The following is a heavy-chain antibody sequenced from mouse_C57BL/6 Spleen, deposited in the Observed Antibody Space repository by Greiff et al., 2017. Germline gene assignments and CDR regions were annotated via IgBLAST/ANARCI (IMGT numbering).Heavy chain of an antibody. CDR1: GYAFTNYL. Sequence: LQESGAELVRPGTSVTVSCKASGYAFTNYLIEWVKQRPGQGLEWIGVINPGSGGTNYNEKFKGKATLTADKSSSTAYMQLSSLTSEDSAVYFCARGDYYGSSYSAMDNWGQGTSVTVSS. V-gene: IGHV1-54*01. D-gene: IGHD1-1*01. J-gene: IGHJ4*01. CDR2: INPGSGGT. CDR3: ARGDYYGSSYSAMDN.